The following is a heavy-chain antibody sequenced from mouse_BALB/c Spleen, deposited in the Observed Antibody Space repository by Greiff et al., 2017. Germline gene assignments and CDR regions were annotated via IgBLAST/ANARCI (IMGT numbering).Heavy chain of an antibody. V-gene: IGHV2-9*02. J-gene: IGHJ4*01. CDR1: GFSLTSYG. Sequence: VKLVESGPGLVAPSQSLSITCTVSGFSLTSYGVHWVRQPPGKGLEWLGVIWAGGSTNYNSALMSRLSISKDNSKSQVFLKMNSLQTDDTAMYYCARWGNYYGSSSYYYAMDYWGQGTSVTVSS. CDR2: IWAGGST. D-gene: IGHD1-1*01. CDR3: ARWGNYYGSSSYYYAMDY.